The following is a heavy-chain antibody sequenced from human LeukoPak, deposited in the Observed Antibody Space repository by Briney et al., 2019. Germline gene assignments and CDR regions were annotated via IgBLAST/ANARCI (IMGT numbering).Heavy chain of an antibody. Sequence: NPSETLSLTCAVYGGSFSGYYWSWIRQPPGKGLEWIGEINHSGSTNYNPSLKSRVTISVDTSKNQFSLKLSSVTAADTAVYYCARGRGTTVTTRAFDIWGQGTMVTVSP. CDR2: INHSGST. CDR3: ARGRGTTVTTRAFDI. J-gene: IGHJ3*02. D-gene: IGHD4-17*01. V-gene: IGHV4-34*01. CDR1: GGSFSGYY.